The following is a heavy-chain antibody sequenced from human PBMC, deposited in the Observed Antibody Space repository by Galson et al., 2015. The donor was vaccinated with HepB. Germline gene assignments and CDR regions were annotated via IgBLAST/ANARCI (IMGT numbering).Heavy chain of an antibody. CDR2: INPSGGRT. D-gene: IGHD2-2*01. CDR1: GYTFSTYY. Sequence: SVKVSCKASGYTFSTYYIHWVRQAPGQGLEWMGIINPSGGRTNYAQKFQDRVTMTRDTSTSTVYMQLSSLRSEDTAVYYCATIRVGFCITTSCKADDFDIWGLGTMVTVSS. J-gene: IGHJ3*02. V-gene: IGHV1-46*01. CDR3: ATIRVGFCITTSCKADDFDI.